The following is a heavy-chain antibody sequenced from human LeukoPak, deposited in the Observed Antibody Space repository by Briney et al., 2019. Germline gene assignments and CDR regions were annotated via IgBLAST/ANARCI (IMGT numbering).Heavy chain of an antibody. CDR3: AREYHYDSSGSIDY. V-gene: IGHV3-30-3*01. CDR2: ISSDGSNK. D-gene: IGHD3-22*01. Sequence: GSLRLSCAASGFAFSSYTMHWVRQAPGKGLEWVAVISSDGSNKYYADSVKGRFTISRDNSKNTLYMQMNSLRAEDTAVYYCAREYHYDSSGSIDYWGQGTLVTVSS. CDR1: GFAFSSYT. J-gene: IGHJ4*02.